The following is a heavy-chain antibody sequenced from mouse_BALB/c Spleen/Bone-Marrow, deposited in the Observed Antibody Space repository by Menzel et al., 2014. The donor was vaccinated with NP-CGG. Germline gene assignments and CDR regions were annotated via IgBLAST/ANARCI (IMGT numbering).Heavy chain of an antibody. J-gene: IGHJ1*01. CDR3: ARDENVGIYWYFDV. CDR2: IRNKAKGYTT. Sequence: EVQVVESGGGLVQPGGSLRLSCETSGFTFTDYYMSWVRQPPGKALEWLGFIRNKAKGYTTDYSASVKGRFTISRDNSQSNSYLQMNTLRAEDSATYYCARDENVGIYWYFDVWGAGTTVTVSS. CDR1: GFTFTDYY. V-gene: IGHV7-3*02.